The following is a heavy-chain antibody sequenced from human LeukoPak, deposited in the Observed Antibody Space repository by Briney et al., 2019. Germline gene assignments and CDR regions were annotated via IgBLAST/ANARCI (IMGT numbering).Heavy chain of an antibody. Sequence: PGGSLRLSCVVSGISLSNYAMTLVRQAPGKGLEWVSYISERGGSATYAASVRGRFTISRDTSLNTLYLQMNSLRAEDTAVYFCAKRGVVIRGILVIGYHQEAYHYDFWGQGVLVTVSS. D-gene: IGHD2/OR15-2a*01. CDR2: ISERGGSA. CDR1: GISLSNYA. V-gene: IGHV3-23*01. CDR3: AKRGVVIRGILVIGYHQEAYHYDF. J-gene: IGHJ4*02.